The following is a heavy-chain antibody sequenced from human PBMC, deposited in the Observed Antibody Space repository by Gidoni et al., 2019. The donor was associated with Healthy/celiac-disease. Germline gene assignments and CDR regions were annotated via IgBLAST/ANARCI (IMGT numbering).Heavy chain of an antibody. CDR1: GGSISSGSYY. Sequence: QVQLQESGPGLVKPLQTLSLTCTVPGGSISSGSYYCSWIRQPAGKGLEWIGRIYTSGSTNYNPSLKSRVTISVDTSKNQFSLKLSSVTAADTAVYYCARERGYCSGGSCRLYYYYYYMDVWGKGTTVTVSS. CDR3: ARERGYCSGGSCRLYYYYYYMDV. CDR2: IYTSGST. V-gene: IGHV4-61*02. J-gene: IGHJ6*03. D-gene: IGHD2-15*01.